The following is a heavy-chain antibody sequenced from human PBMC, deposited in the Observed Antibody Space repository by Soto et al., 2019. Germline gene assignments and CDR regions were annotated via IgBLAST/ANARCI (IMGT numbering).Heavy chain of an antibody. D-gene: IGHD2-2*01. V-gene: IGHV3-66*01. CDR2: IYSGGST. CDR3: ARDSTTPDPDYYYYGMDV. CDR1: GFTFSSYA. Sequence: GGSLRLSCAASGFTFSSYAMHWVRQAPGKGLEWVSVIYSGGSTYYADSVKGRFTIPRDNSKNTLYLQMNSLRAEDTAVYYCARDSTTPDPDYYYYGMDVWGQGTTVTVS. J-gene: IGHJ6*02.